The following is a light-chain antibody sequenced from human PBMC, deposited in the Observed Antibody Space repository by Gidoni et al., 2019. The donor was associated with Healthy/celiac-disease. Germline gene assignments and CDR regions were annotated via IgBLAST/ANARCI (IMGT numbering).Light chain of an antibody. Sequence: DIQLPQSPSSLSASVGDRVTITCRASQSISSYLNWYQQKPGKAPKLLIYAASSLQSGVPSRLSGSGSGTDFTLTISSLQPEDVATYYCQQSYSTPLTFGGGTKVEIK. CDR3: QQSYSTPLT. CDR2: AAS. V-gene: IGKV1-39*01. CDR1: QSISSY. J-gene: IGKJ4*01.